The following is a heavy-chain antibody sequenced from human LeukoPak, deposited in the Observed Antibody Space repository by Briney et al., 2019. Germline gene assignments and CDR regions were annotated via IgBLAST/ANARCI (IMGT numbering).Heavy chain of an antibody. D-gene: IGHD2-15*01. CDR1: GSTFSSYA. CDR3: ALLGYCSGGICHSTDFLGYVQH. Sequence: SGESLRLSCAASGSTFSSYAMSWVRQAPGKGLEWVAAISGSGGSTYYADSVKGRFTISRDNSKNTMYLQMNSLRAEDTAVYYCALLGYCSGGICHSTDFLGYVQHWGQGTLVTVSS. CDR2: ISGSGGST. V-gene: IGHV3-23*01. J-gene: IGHJ1*01.